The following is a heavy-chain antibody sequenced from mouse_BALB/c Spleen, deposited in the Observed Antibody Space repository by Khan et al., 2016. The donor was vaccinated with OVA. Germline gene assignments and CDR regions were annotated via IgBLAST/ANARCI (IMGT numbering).Heavy chain of an antibody. V-gene: IGHV2-6-7*01. Sequence: VELVESGPGLVAPSQSLSITCTVSGFSLTGYGVNWVRQPPGKGLEWLGMIWRGGSTGYNSALKSRLSISKDNSKSQVFLKMNSLQTDDTARYYCARELRLGGFAYWGQGTLVTVSA. CDR2: IWRGGST. CDR1: GFSLTGYG. CDR3: ARELRLGGFAY. J-gene: IGHJ3*01. D-gene: IGHD1-2*01.